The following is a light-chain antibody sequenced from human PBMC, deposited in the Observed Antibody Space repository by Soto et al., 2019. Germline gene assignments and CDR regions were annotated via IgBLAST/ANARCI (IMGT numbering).Light chain of an antibody. V-gene: IGLV2-14*01. CDR2: EVS. CDR3: NSYTNTAARV. Sequence: QSVLTQPASVSGSPGQSITIPCTGTSSDVGAHNFVSWYQQHPGKATKLMIYEVSNRPSGVSDRFSGSKSGNTASLTISGLQAEDVADYYCNSYTNTAARVFGTGTKVTVL. J-gene: IGLJ1*01. CDR1: SSDVGAHNF.